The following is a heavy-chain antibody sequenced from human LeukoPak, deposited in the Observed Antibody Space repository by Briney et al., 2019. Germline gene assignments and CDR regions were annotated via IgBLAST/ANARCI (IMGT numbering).Heavy chain of an antibody. CDR3: AKDMDVLRFLEWLLPNDAFDI. Sequence: GGSLRLSCAASGFTFDCCGMHWVRQAPGKGLEWVAFIRNVGNDKYYADSVKGRFFISRDNSKNTLSLQMNSLRAEDTAVYYCAKDMDVLRFLEWLLPNDAFDIWGQGTMVTVSS. J-gene: IGHJ3*02. V-gene: IGHV3-30*02. D-gene: IGHD3-3*01. CDR2: IRNVGNDK. CDR1: GFTFDCCG.